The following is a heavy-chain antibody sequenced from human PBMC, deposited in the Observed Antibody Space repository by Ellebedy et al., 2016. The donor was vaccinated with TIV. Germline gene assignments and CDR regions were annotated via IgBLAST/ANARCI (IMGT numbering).Heavy chain of an antibody. CDR1: GYMFASYW. CDR3: VTTVETVDY. V-gene: IGHV5-51*01. D-gene: IGHD4-23*01. J-gene: IGHJ4*02. CDR2: LHPGDSDP. Sequence: GESLKISXQAFGYMFASYWIGWVRQMPGKGLEWMGSLHPGDSDPRYGPSFQGQVIISADKYINTAYLQWSSLKPSDTAMYYCVTTVETVDYWGQGTLVTVSS.